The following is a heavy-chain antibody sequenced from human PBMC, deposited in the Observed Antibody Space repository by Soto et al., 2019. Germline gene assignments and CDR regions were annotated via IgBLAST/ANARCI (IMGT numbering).Heavy chain of an antibody. CDR2: ISYSGST. D-gene: IGHD4-17*01. CDR3: ARNYGDYVAGYWYFDL. V-gene: IGHV4-39*01. CDR1: CGSISSDSYY. Sequence: SETLSLTCTVSCGSISSDSYYWGWIRQSPEKGLEWIASISYSGSTYYNPTLKSRLIISVDTSKSQFSLKLSSVTAADTAVYYCARNYGDYVAGYWYFDLWGRGTLVTVSS. J-gene: IGHJ2*01.